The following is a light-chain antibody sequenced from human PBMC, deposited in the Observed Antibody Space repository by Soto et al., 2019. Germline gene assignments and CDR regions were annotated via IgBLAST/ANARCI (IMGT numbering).Light chain of an antibody. V-gene: IGKV1-39*01. CDR2: AAS. CDR1: QRISTY. CDR3: QQCYSSPRT. J-gene: IGKJ1*01. Sequence: DIQMTQSPSTLSAGVGDRVTITCRASQRISTYLNWYQQKPGKAPTLLIYAASSLQSGVPSRFSGGGSGTDSTLTINTLQPEDFATYFCQQCYSSPRTFGQGTKVEIK.